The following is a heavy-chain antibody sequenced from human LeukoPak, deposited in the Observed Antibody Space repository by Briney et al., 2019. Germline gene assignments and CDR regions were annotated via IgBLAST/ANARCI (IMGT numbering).Heavy chain of an antibody. V-gene: IGHV4-31*03. CDR3: ARDRGDGMDV. Sequence: PSQTLSLTCIVSGDSISNGAYYWSRIRQHPGKGLEWIGHIYQNGDTFYNPSLKSRVNISIDASQSQFSLELISVTAADTAVYHCARDRGDGMDVWGQGTTVTVSS. CDR1: GDSISNGAYY. CDR2: IYQNGDT. J-gene: IGHJ6*02.